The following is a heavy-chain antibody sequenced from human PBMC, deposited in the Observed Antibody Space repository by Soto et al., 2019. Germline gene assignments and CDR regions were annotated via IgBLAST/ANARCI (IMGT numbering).Heavy chain of an antibody. CDR3: ARRTNDYYDFWSGYYPDYFDY. CDR2: IYPGDSDT. J-gene: IGHJ4*02. CDR1: GYSFTSYW. Sequence: GESLKISCKGSGYSFTSYWIGWVRQMPGKGLEWMGIIYPGDSDTRYSPSFQGQVTISADKSISTAYLQWSSLKASDTAMYYCARRTNDYYDFWSGYYPDYFDYWGQGTLVTVSS. V-gene: IGHV5-51*01. D-gene: IGHD3-3*01.